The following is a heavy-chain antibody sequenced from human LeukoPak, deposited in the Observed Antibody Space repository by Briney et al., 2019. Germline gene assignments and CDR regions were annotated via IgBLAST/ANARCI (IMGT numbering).Heavy chain of an antibody. Sequence: SETLSLTCAVYGGSFSGHYWSWIRQPPGKGLEWIGEINHSGSTKYNPSLKSRVTISVDKSKNQFSLKLSSVTAADTAVYYCARNRRYTAMVTSYYMDVWGKGTTVTISS. CDR1: GGSFSGHY. J-gene: IGHJ6*03. CDR3: ARNRRYTAMVTSYYMDV. CDR2: INHSGST. V-gene: IGHV4-34*01. D-gene: IGHD5-18*01.